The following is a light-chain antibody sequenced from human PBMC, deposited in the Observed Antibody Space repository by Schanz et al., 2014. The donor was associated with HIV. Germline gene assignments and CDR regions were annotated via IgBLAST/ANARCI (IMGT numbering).Light chain of an antibody. J-gene: IGLJ1*01. CDR1: SSDVATYNY. Sequence: QSVLTQPASVSGSPGQSITFSCTGTSSDVATYNYVSWYQKHPDKAPRLIIYDVSNRPSGVSSRFSGSKSGNTASLTISGLQAEDEADYYCGSYTFASTPYVFGSGTKLTVL. V-gene: IGLV2-14*03. CDR3: GSYTFASTPYV. CDR2: DVS.